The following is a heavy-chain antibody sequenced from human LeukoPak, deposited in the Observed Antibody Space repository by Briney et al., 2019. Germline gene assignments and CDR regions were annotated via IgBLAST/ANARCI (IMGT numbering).Heavy chain of an antibody. CDR2: ISGSGGST. Sequence: GGSLRLSCAASGFTFSSSAMSWVRQAPGKGLEWVSVISGSGGSTYYADSVKGRFTISRDNSKNTLYLQMNSLRAEDTAVYYCAKDRGSDWKTFDYWGQGTLVTVSS. J-gene: IGHJ4*02. V-gene: IGHV3-23*01. CDR1: GFTFSSSA. CDR3: AKDRGSDWKTFDY. D-gene: IGHD6-19*01.